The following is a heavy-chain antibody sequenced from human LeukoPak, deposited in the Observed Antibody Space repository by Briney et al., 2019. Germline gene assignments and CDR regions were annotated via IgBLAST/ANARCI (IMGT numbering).Heavy chain of an antibody. CDR2: ISGSGGST. V-gene: IGHV3-23*01. CDR3: ANTGYCSSTSCYDYYYYYYMDV. J-gene: IGHJ6*03. D-gene: IGHD2-2*01. CDR1: GFTFSSYV. Sequence: GGSLRLSCAASGFTFSSYVMSWVRQAPGKGLEWVSGISGSGGSTYYADSVKGRVTISRDNSKNTLYLQMNSLRAEDTAVYYCANTGYCSSTSCYDYYYYYYMDVWGKGTTVTVSS.